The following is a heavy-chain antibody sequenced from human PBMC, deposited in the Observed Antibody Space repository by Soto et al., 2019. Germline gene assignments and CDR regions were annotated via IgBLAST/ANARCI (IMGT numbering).Heavy chain of an antibody. CDR3: ADLWFGELALNY. CDR2: VYHNGIM. V-gene: IGHV4-38-2*02. D-gene: IGHD3-10*01. Sequence: SETLSLTCSVSGYSIRSGYYWGWVRQAPGKGLEWLGSVYHNGIMFHNPSFQSRVTISVDTSKNQFSLNLRSVTAADTAVYYCADLWFGELALNYCGHGILVTVST. J-gene: IGHJ4*01. CDR1: GYSIRSGYY.